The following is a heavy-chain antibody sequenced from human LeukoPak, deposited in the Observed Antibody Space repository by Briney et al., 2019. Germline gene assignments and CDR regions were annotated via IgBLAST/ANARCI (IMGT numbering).Heavy chain of an antibody. V-gene: IGHV1-24*01. J-gene: IGHJ6*02. D-gene: IGHD6-13*01. CDR1: GYTLTELS. CDR2: FDPEDGKT. CDR3: ATGYLVTAGLMDV. Sequence: ASVKVSCKVSGYTLTELSMFWVRQDPGKGLEWMGSFDPEDGKTVYAQKFQGRVTMTEDTSTDTAYMELSSLRSEDTAVYYCATGYLVTAGLMDVWGQGTTVTVSS.